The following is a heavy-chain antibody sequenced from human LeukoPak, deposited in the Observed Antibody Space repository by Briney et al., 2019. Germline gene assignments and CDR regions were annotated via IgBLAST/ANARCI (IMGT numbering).Heavy chain of an antibody. D-gene: IGHD1-1*01. CDR1: GFTFSTNS. V-gene: IGHV3-23*01. CDR3: ARMRGYSWNNYSFDD. Sequence: PGGSLRLSCAASGFTFSTNSISWVRQAPGKGLEWVAGLRGDGGATMYGDSVKGRFAISRDNSKNMLCLQMNSMRAEDTAIYYCARMRGYSWNNYSFDDWGQGALVTVSS. J-gene: IGHJ4*02. CDR2: LRGDGGAT.